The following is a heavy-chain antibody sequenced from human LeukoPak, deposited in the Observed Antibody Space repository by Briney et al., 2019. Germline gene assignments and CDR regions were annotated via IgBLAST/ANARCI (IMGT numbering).Heavy chain of an antibody. CDR2: IYTGGST. V-gene: IGHV4-4*07. J-gene: IGHJ3*02. CDR3: ARDDFWSGPTGAFDI. D-gene: IGHD3-3*01. Sequence: SETLSLTCTVSGGSINSYFWTWIRQPAGKGLEWIGRIYTGGSTNYNPSLKSRVTISVDTSKNQFSLKLSSVTAADTAVYYCARDDFWSGPTGAFDIWGQGTMVTVSS. CDR1: GGSINSYF.